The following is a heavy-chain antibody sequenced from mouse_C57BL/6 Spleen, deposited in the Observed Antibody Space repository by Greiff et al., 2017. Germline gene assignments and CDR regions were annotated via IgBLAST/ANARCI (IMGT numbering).Heavy chain of an antibody. CDR1: GFTFSDYG. Sequence: DVQLVESGGGLVKPGGSLKLSCAASGFTFSDYGMHWVRQAPEKGLEWVAYISSGSSTIYYADTVKGRFTISRDNAKNTLFLQMTSLRSEDTAMYYCARGGITTVEGLLDYWGQGTTLTVSS. D-gene: IGHD1-1*01. CDR2: ISSGSSTI. CDR3: ARGGITTVEGLLDY. J-gene: IGHJ2*01. V-gene: IGHV5-17*01.